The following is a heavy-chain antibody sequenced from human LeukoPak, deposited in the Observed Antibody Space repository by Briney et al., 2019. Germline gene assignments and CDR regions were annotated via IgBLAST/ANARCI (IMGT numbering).Heavy chain of an antibody. CDR2: IIPIFGTA. J-gene: IGHJ5*02. CDR3: ARFEFSGYTLSWFDP. Sequence: ASVKVSCKASGGTFSSYAISWVRQAPGQGLEWIGGIIPIFGTANYAQKFQGRVTITTDESTSTAYMELSSLRSEDTAVYYCARFEFSGYTLSWFDPWGQGTLVTVSS. CDR1: GGTFSSYA. D-gene: IGHD3-22*01. V-gene: IGHV1-69*05.